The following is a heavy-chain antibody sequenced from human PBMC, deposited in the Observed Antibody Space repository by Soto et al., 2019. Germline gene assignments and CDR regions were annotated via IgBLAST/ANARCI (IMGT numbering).Heavy chain of an antibody. J-gene: IGHJ4*02. CDR1: GYTFTSYA. V-gene: IGHV1-3*01. CDR2: INAGNGNT. D-gene: IGHD3-10*01. Sequence: QVQLVQSGAEVKKPGASVKVSCKASGYTFTSYAMHWVRQAPGQRLEWMGWINAGNGNTKYSQKFQGRVTITRGTSASTAYMELSSLRSEDTAVYYCASTMVRGVITGRFDYWGQGTLVTVSS. CDR3: ASTMVRGVITGRFDY.